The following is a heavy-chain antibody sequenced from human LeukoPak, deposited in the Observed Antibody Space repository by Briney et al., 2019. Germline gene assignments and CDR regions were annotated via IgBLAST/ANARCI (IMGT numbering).Heavy chain of an antibody. Sequence: GGSLRLSCAASGFTFSSYGMNWVRQAPGKGLEWVSSISSTSSYIYYADSLKGRFTISRDNAKNSLYLQMNSLRAEDPAVYYCARVPGRRELDYWGQGTLVTVSS. V-gene: IGHV3-21*01. J-gene: IGHJ4*02. CDR2: ISSTSSYI. CDR1: GFTFSSYG. CDR3: ARVPGRRELDY.